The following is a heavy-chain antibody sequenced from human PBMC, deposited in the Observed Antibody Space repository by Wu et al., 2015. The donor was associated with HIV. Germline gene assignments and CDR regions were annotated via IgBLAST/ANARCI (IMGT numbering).Heavy chain of an antibody. J-gene: IGHJ4*02. CDR2: ISAYNANT. CDR3: ARDGWGTGYYDSSGFYSGVVDY. D-gene: IGHD3-22*01. Sequence: QLVQSGAEVKKPGASVKVSCKVSGYSFTNYGVSWVRQAPGQGLEWMGWISAYNANTNYAENFQGRVTMTTDTSTSTAYMELRSLRSDDTAVYYCARDGWGTGYYDSSGFYSGVVDYVGPGNAGHRLL. CDR1: GYSFTNYG. V-gene: IGHV1-18*01.